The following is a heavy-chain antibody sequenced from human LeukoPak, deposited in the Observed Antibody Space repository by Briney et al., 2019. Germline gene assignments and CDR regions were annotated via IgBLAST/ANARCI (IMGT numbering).Heavy chain of an antibody. Sequence: GGSLRPSCAASGFTFSSYGMHGVRQAPGKGLEWVAVIWYDGSNKYYADSVKGRFTISRDNSKDTLYLQMNSLRAEDTAVYYCARDDSKLDYYDSSGQDYWGQGTLVTVSS. CDR2: IWYDGSNK. V-gene: IGHV3-33*01. CDR3: ARDDSKLDYYDSSGQDY. J-gene: IGHJ4*02. D-gene: IGHD3-22*01. CDR1: GFTFSSYG.